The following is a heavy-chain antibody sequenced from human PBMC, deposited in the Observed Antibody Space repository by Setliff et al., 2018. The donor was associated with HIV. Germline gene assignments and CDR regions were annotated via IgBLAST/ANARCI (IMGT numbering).Heavy chain of an antibody. D-gene: IGHD2-21*02. V-gene: IGHV5-51*01. J-gene: IGHJ4*02. CDR2: IYPGDSHT. CDR3: TRHILAYCAGDCYPLDY. CDR1: GYSFTSYW. Sequence: GESLKISCKGSGYSFTSYWIAWVRQMPGKGLEWMGIIYPGDSHTRYSPSFQGQVTFSADKSISTAYLQWSSLKASDTAIYYCTRHILAYCAGDCYPLDYWGQGTQVTVSS.